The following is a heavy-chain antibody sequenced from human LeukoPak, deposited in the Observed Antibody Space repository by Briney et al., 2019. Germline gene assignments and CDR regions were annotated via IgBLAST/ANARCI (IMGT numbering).Heavy chain of an antibody. V-gene: IGHV3-23*01. CDR1: GFTFSSYA. CDR2: ISGSGSTT. J-gene: IGHJ2*01. Sequence: GSLRLSCAASGFTFSSYAMSWVRQAPGKGLEWVSTISGSGSTTYYADSVKGRFTISRDNSKNTLYLQMNSLRAEDTAVYYCARDMAYCGGDCYGPYWYFDLWGRGTLVTVSS. CDR3: ARDMAYCGGDCYGPYWYFDL. D-gene: IGHD2-21*02.